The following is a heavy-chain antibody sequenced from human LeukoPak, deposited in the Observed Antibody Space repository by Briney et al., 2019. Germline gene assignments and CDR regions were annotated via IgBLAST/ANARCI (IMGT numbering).Heavy chain of an antibody. J-gene: IGHJ4*02. Sequence: GGSLTLSCAASGFTFSTYAMTWVRQAPPKGLEWVSALSAGGDSTYYADSVKGRFTIYRDNSRNTLYLQMKSLIAEDATVYYFPKSPYGGSYLDFDSWGQGTQVTVSS. CDR1: GFTFSTYA. D-gene: IGHD4-23*01. CDR2: LSAGGDST. V-gene: IGHV3-23*01. CDR3: PKSPYGGSYLDFDS.